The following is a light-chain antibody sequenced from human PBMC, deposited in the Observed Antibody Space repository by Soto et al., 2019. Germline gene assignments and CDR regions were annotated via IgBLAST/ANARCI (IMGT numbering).Light chain of an antibody. V-gene: IGKV1-17*01. CDR1: HGIGND. J-gene: IGKJ1*01. Sequence: ILMSLSPSSLSASVGDRVTITCRASHGIGNDLGWYQQKPEKAPKRLIYLTYSLQTGVPSRFSGSGAGTEFSLTISRLQPEDSASYFCLQHNSYPRTFGQGTKVDI. CDR3: LQHNSYPRT. CDR2: LTY.